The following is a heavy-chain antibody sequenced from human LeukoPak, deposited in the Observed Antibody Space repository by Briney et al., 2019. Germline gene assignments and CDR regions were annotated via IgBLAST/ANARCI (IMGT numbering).Heavy chain of an antibody. Sequence: PGGSLRLSCAASGFTLSSYAMSWVRQAPGKGLEWVAVISYDGSNKYYADSVKGRFTISRDNSKNTLYLQMNSLRAEDTAVYYCAKSNPVWYYFDYWGQGTLVTVSS. J-gene: IGHJ4*02. CDR2: ISYDGSNK. V-gene: IGHV3-30*18. D-gene: IGHD4-11*01. CDR1: GFTLSSYA. CDR3: AKSNPVWYYFDY.